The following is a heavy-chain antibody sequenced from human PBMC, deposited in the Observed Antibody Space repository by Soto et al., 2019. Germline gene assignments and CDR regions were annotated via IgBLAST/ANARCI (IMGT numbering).Heavy chain of an antibody. D-gene: IGHD2-21*02. Sequence: GGSLRLSCAASGFTFSSYGMHWVRQAPGKGLEWVAVIWYDGSNKYYADSVKGRFTISRDNSKNTLYLQMNSLRAEDTAVYYCARDTNCGGDCYTSYFDYWGQGTLVTVYS. J-gene: IGHJ4*02. V-gene: IGHV3-33*01. CDR3: ARDTNCGGDCYTSYFDY. CDR1: GFTFSSYG. CDR2: IWYDGSNK.